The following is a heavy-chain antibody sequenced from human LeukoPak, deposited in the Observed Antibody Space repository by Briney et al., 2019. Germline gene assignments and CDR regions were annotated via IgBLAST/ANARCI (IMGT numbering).Heavy chain of an antibody. CDR3: AKDRRIAAAGPNYFDY. Sequence: GGSLRLSCAASGFTFSSYAVSWVRQAPGKGLEWVSTISGSGDSTHYADSVKGRFTIFRDNSESTLFLQMNSLRAEDTALYYCAKDRRIAAAGPNYFDYWGQGTLVTVSS. CDR2: ISGSGDST. J-gene: IGHJ4*02. V-gene: IGHV3-23*01. D-gene: IGHD6-13*01. CDR1: GFTFSSYA.